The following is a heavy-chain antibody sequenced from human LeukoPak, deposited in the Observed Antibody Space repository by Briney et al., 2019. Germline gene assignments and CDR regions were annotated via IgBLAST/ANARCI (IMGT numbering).Heavy chain of an antibody. CDR3: AKDKAGYSSGWYGY. V-gene: IGHV3-23*01. CDR1: GFTFSNSA. J-gene: IGHJ4*02. Sequence: GGSLRLSCAASGFTFSNSAMSWVRQAPGKGLEWVSTLSGSGITTYYADSVKGRFTISRDNSKNTLYLQMNSLRAEDTAVYYCAKDKAGYSSGWYGYWGQGTLVTVSS. CDR2: LSGSGITT. D-gene: IGHD6-19*01.